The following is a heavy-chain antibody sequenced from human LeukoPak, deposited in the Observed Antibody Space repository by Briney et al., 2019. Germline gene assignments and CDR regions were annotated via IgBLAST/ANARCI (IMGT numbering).Heavy chain of an antibody. CDR3: ARGYNSGWYAY. Sequence: SETLSLTCTVSGGSISSYYWSWIRQSPGKGLEWIGSIYHAGSTFHNPSLKSRVTISVDTSKNQFSLKVNSVTAADTAVYYCARGYNSGWYAYWGQGTLVTVSS. CDR2: IYHAGST. CDR1: GGSISSYY. J-gene: IGHJ4*02. D-gene: IGHD6-19*01. V-gene: IGHV4-38-2*02.